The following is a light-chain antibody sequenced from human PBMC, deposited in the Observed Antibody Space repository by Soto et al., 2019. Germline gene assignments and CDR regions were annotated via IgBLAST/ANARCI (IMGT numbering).Light chain of an antibody. CDR3: CSSAPESTYV. CDR1: IDDVGAYNS. J-gene: IGLJ1*01. CDR2: KGT. V-gene: IGLV2-23*01. Sequence: SALCPPSSVCGSPGQSDSISCTGTIDDVGAYNSVSWYQQLPHKAPQVILYKGTQRPSGVSSRFSGSTSGNAASLTISGLQADDEADYFCCSSAPESTYVFGTGTTVTVL.